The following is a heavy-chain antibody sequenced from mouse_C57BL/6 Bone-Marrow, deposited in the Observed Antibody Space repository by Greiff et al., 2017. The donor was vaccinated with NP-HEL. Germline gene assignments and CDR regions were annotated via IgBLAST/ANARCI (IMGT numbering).Heavy chain of an antibody. CDR3: ARVEGYYGSSYGYFDV. CDR1: GYSITSGYY. J-gene: IGHJ1*03. Sequence: EVQLQQSGPGLVKPSQSLSLTCSVTGYSITSGYYWNWIRQFPGNKLEWMGYISYDGSNNYNPSLKNRISITRDTSKNQFFLKLNSVTTEDTATYYCARVEGYYGSSYGYFDVWGTGTTVTVSS. V-gene: IGHV3-6*01. D-gene: IGHD1-1*01. CDR2: ISYDGSN.